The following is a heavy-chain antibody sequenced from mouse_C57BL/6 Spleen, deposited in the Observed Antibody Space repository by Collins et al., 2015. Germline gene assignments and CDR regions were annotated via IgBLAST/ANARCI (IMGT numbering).Heavy chain of an antibody. CDR1: GYAFSSSW. CDR3: AREGSRYAMDY. CDR2: IYPGDGDT. V-gene: IGHV1-82*01. J-gene: IGHJ4*01. Sequence: QVQLQQSGPELVKPGASVKISCKASGYAFSSSWMNWVKQRPGQGLEWIGRIYPGDGDTNYNGKFKGKATLTADKSSSTAYMQLSSLTSVDSAVYFCAREGSRYAMDYWGRRNLSHRLL. D-gene: IGHD1-1*01.